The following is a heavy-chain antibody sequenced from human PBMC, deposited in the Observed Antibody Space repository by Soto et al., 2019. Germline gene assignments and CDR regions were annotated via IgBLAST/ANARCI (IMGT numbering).Heavy chain of an antibody. CDR2: ISYDGSNK. Sequence: GGSLRLSCAASGFTFSSYAMHWVRQAPGKGLEWVAVISYDGSNKYYADSVKGRFTISRDNSKNTLYLQMNSLRAEDTAVYYCARDRLRYNWNDFPYYNYGMDVWGQGTAVTVSS. J-gene: IGHJ6*02. D-gene: IGHD1-1*01. CDR3: ARDRLRYNWNDFPYYNYGMDV. CDR1: GFTFSSYA. V-gene: IGHV3-30-3*01.